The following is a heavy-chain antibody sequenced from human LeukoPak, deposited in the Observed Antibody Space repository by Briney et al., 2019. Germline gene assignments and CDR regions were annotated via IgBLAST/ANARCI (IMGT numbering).Heavy chain of an antibody. J-gene: IGHJ4*02. Sequence: PGGSLRLSCAASGFSVNINYMTWVRQAPGKGLEWVSTMFTGGSIYYADSVKGRFTIFRDISKNTFYLQMNSLRADDTAVYYCARVQSGYYLDYWGRGTLVTVSS. CDR1: GFSVNINY. D-gene: IGHD3-3*01. CDR3: ARVQSGYYLDY. V-gene: IGHV3-53*01. CDR2: MFTGGSI.